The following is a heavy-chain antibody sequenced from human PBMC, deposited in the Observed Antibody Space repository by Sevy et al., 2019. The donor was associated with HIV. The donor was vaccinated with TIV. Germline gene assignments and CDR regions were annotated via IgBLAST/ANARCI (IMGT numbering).Heavy chain of an antibody. D-gene: IGHD3-22*01. CDR1: GYTFTSYA. Sequence: ASVKVSCKASGYTFTSYAMNWVRQAPGQGLEWMGWINTNNGNPTYAQGFTGRFVFSLDTSVSTAYRQISSLKAEDTAVYYCARDGSSTYYYDSSSYYYDGAKYYYYYGMDVWGQGTTVTVSS. J-gene: IGHJ6*02. V-gene: IGHV7-4-1*02. CDR2: INTNNGNP. CDR3: ARDGSSTYYYDSSSYYYDGAKYYYYYGMDV.